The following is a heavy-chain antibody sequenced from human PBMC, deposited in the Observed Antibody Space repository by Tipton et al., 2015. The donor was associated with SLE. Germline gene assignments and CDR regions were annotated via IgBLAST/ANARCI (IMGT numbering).Heavy chain of an antibody. V-gene: IGHV1-69*01. Sequence: QVQLVQSGPEVKKPGSSVKVSCKASGGTFSSYAISWVRQAPGQGLEWMGGIIPIFGTANYAQKFQGRVTITADESTSTAYMERSSRRSEDTAGYYCARAHARGYCSGGSCTGGAFDIWGQGTMVTVSS. J-gene: IGHJ3*02. D-gene: IGHD2-15*01. CDR3: ARAHARGYCSGGSCTGGAFDI. CDR1: GGTFSSYA. CDR2: IIPIFGTA.